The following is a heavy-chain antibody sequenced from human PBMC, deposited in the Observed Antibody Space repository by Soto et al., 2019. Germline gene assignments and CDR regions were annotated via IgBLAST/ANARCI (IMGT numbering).Heavy chain of an antibody. CDR1: EFTFRRSW. Sequence: GGSLRLSCAASEFTFRRSWMHWVRQAPCQCLFCVSRISNDGTITDYADSVKGRFTVSRDNAKNTQSLQMDSLRSEDTAVYFCASAVDYDFWSGTTHYGMDVWGQGTTVTVSS. V-gene: IGHV3-74*01. J-gene: IGHJ6*02. CDR3: ASAVDYDFWSGTTHYGMDV. CDR2: ISNDGTIT. D-gene: IGHD3-3*01.